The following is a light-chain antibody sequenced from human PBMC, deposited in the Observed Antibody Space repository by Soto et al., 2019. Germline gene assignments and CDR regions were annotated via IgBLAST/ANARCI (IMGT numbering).Light chain of an antibody. J-gene: IGKJ2*01. V-gene: IGKV1-5*03. CDR1: QSISSW. CDR2: KAS. Sequence: DIQMTQSPSTLSASVGDRVTISCRASQSISSWLAWYQQKPGKAPKLLIYKASSLERGVPSRFSGSRSGTEFTLTISSLQPDDFATYYCQQYNSYPYTFGQGTKLEIK. CDR3: QQYNSYPYT.